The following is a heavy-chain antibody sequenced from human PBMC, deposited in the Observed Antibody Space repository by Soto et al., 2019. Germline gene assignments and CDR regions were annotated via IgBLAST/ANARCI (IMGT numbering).Heavy chain of an antibody. CDR3: ARDIVLDGWFDP. CDR2: ISAYNGNT. Sequence: ASVKVSCKASGYTFTSYGISWVRQAPGQGLEWMGWISAYNGNTNYAQKLQGRVTMTTDTSTSRAYMELRSLRSDDTAVYYCARDIVLDGWFDPWGQGTLVTVSS. CDR1: GYTFTSYG. V-gene: IGHV1-18*01. D-gene: IGHD2-8*02. J-gene: IGHJ5*02.